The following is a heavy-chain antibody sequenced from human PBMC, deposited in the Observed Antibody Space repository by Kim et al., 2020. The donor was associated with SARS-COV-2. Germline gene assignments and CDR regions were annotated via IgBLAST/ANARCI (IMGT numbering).Heavy chain of an antibody. Sequence: GGSLRLSCAASGFTFSSYWMSWVRQAPGKGLEWVANIKQDGSEKYYVDSVKGRFTISRDNAKNSLYLQMNSLRAEDTAVYYCATDQLSSRITIFGVVIYYYYGVDVWGHATTVSVSS. J-gene: IGHJ6*02. CDR2: IKQDGSEK. V-gene: IGHV3-7*01. CDR1: GFTFSSYW. D-gene: IGHD3-3*01. CDR3: ATDQLSSRITIFGVVIYYYYGVDV.